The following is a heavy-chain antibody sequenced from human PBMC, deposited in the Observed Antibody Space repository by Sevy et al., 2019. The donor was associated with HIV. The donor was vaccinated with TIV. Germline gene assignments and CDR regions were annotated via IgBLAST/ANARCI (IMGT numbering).Heavy chain of an antibody. CDR3: AKDWGDGDNEYENYYGMDV. D-gene: IGHD3-16*01. CDR2: ISYDGNNK. V-gene: IGHV3-30*18. CDR1: GFIFSSHG. J-gene: IGHJ6*02. Sequence: GGSLRLSCAASGFIFSSHGMHWVRQAPGKGLEWVAVISYDGNNKYYAESVKGRFTVSRDNSMHTLHLQMNSLRTEDTAIYYCAKDWGDGDNEYENYYGMDVWGQGTTVTVSS.